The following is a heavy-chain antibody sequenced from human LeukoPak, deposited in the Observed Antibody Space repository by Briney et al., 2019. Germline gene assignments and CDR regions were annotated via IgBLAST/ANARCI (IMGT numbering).Heavy chain of an antibody. V-gene: IGHV3-48*03. J-gene: IGHJ3*02. D-gene: IGHD2-15*01. CDR1: GFTFSTYG. CDR3: ARLILSGAFDI. Sequence: GGSLRLSCAASGFTFSTYGMNWVRQAPGKGLEWVSYTSSSGTTIYYADSVKGRFTISRDNARESLFLQMNSLRAEDTAVYYCARLILSGAFDIWGQGTMVTVSS. CDR2: TSSSGTTI.